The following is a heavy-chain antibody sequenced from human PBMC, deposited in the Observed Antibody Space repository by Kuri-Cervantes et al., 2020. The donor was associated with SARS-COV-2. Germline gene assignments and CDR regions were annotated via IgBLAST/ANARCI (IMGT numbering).Heavy chain of an antibody. CDR2: IIPLFGTT. V-gene: IGHV1-69*05. D-gene: IGHD2-2*01. CDR1: GGTFSSYA. Sequence: VKFSCKAFGGTFSSYAFTCVRQVPGRGLEGMGRIIPLFGTTIYDQKFRDRVTFSTDKSTNTSYMKLSSLTSEDTAIYYCARPYCTTTPCYDDGLDFWGQGTMVTVSS. J-gene: IGHJ4*02. CDR3: ARPYCTTTPCYDDGLDF.